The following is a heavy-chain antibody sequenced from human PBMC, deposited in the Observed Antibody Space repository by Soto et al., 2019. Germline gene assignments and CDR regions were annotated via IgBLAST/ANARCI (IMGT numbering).Heavy chain of an antibody. Sequence: SETLSLTCAVYGGSFSGYYWSWIRQPPGKGLEWIGEINHSGSTNYNPSLKSRVTISVDTSKNQFSLKLSSVTAADTAVYYCARGWVGAAADHTKRYXFDYWGQGTLVTVSS. CDR2: INHSGST. CDR3: ARGWVGAAADHTKRYXFDY. CDR1: GGSFSGYY. D-gene: IGHD6-13*01. J-gene: IGHJ4*02. V-gene: IGHV4-34*01.